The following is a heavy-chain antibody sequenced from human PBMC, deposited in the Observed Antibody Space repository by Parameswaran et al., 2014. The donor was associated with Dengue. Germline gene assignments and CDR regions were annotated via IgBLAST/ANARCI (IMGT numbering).Heavy chain of an antibody. J-gene: IGHJ6*02. V-gene: IGHV4-59*01. Sequence: RWIRQPPGKGLEWIGYIYYSGSTNYNPSLKSRVTISVDTSKNQFSLKLSSVTAADTAVYYCARGSRWDQGYYYGMDVWGQGTTVTVSS. CDR2: IYYSGST. CDR3: ARGSRWDQGYYYGMDV. D-gene: IGHD6-13*01.